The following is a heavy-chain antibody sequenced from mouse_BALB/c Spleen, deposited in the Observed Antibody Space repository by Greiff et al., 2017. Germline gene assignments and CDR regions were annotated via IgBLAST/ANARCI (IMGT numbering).Heavy chain of an antibody. CDR1: GYSITSDYA. CDR2: ISYSGST. D-gene: IGHD2-4*01. Sequence: EVKLVESGPGLVKPSQSLSLTCTVTGYSITSDYAWNWIRQFPGNKLEWMGYISYSGSTSYNPSLKSRISITRDTSKNQFFLQLNSVTTEDTATYYCATSGGSAMITTWYFDVWGAGTTVTVSS. V-gene: IGHV3-2*02. CDR3: ATSGGSAMITTWYFDV. J-gene: IGHJ1*01.